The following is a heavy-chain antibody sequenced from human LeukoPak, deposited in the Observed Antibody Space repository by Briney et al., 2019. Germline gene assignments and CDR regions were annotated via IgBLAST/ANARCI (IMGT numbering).Heavy chain of an antibody. CDR1: GFTFSSYA. Sequence: GGSLRLSCAASGFTFSSYAMSWVRQAPGKGLEWVANINEDGSERNYVDSVKGRFTISRDNAKNSLYLQMNSLRGDDTAVYYCARDRPITVSGVVILPWGQGTLVTVSS. CDR2: INEDGSER. V-gene: IGHV3-7*01. CDR3: ARDRPITVSGVVILP. D-gene: IGHD3-3*01. J-gene: IGHJ5*02.